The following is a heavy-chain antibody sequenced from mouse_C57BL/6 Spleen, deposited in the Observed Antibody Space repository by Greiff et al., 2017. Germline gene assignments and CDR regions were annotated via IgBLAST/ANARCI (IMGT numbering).Heavy chain of an antibody. CDR1: GYSITSGYY. CDR2: ISYDGSN. CDR3: ARGGGTSWFAY. Sequence: EVKLQESGPGLVKPSQSLSLTCSVTGYSITSGYYWNWIRQFPGNKLEWMGYISYDGSNNYNPSLKNRISITRDTSTNQFFLKLNAMPTEDTATYYCARGGGTSWFAYWGQGTLVTVSA. D-gene: IGHD4-1*01. J-gene: IGHJ3*01. V-gene: IGHV3-6*01.